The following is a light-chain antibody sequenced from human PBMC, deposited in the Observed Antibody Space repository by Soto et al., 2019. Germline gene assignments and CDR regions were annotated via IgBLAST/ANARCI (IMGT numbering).Light chain of an antibody. CDR2: LNSDGSH. CDR1: SGHSSYA. J-gene: IGLJ1*01. V-gene: IGLV4-69*01. CDR3: QTWGTGIHYV. Sequence: QSVLTQSPSASAYMGASVKLTCTLSSGHSSYAIAWHQQQPEKGPRYLMKLNSDGSHSKGDGIPDRFSGSSSGAERYLTISSLQSEDEADYYCQTWGTGIHYVFGTGTKVTVL.